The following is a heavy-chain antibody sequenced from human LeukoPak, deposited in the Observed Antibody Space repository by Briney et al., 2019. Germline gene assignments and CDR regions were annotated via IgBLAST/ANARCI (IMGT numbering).Heavy chain of an antibody. CDR3: ARDMTRKYYFDY. J-gene: IGHJ4*02. V-gene: IGHV4-4*07. CDR1: AGSISRYY. Sequence: PSETLSLTCTVSAGSISRYYGSWIRQPAGKGLEWIGRIYTSGSTNYNPSLKSRVTMSVDTSKNQFSLKLSSATAADRAVYYCARDMTRKYYFDYWGQGTLVTVSS. D-gene: IGHD3-16*01. CDR2: IYTSGST.